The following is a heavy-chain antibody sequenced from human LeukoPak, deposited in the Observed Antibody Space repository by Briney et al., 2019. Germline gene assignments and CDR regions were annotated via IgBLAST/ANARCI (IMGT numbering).Heavy chain of an antibody. CDR2: IYTSGST. CDR3: ARDQPYYDILTGYYRVGWFDP. CDR1: GGSISSYY. D-gene: IGHD3-9*01. J-gene: IGHJ5*02. V-gene: IGHV4-4*07. Sequence: ASETLSLTCTVSGGSISSYYWSWIRQPAGKGLEWIGRIYTSGSTNYNPSLKSRVTMSVDTSKNQFSLKLSSVTAADTAVYYCARDQPYYDILTGYYRVGWFDPWGQGTLVTVSS.